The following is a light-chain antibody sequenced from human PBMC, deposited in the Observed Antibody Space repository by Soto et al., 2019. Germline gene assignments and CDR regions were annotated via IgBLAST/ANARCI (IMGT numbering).Light chain of an antibody. Sequence: EIVMTQSPATLSVSTGERATLSCRASQSVSSNLAWYQQKPGQAPRLLIYGASTRATGIPARFSGSGSGTEFTLTISSLQSEDFAVYYCQQYNNWPQTVGQGTKVEIK. CDR2: GAS. V-gene: IGKV3-15*01. J-gene: IGKJ1*01. CDR3: QQYNNWPQT. CDR1: QSVSSN.